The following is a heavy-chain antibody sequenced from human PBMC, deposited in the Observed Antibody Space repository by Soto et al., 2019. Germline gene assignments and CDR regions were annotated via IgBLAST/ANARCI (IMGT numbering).Heavy chain of an antibody. CDR2: ISRDGGTK. D-gene: IGHD2-8*02. Sequence: QVQLVESGGGVVQPGRSLRLSCAVSGFTVSTYGMHWVRQAPGKGLEWVAVISRDGGTKYYADSVEGRFTISRDNSRNTLFLEMNSLRGGDVAVYYCTGEVASGYWGQGTLVTVSS. CDR1: GFTVSTYG. CDR3: TGEVASGY. J-gene: IGHJ4*02. V-gene: IGHV3-30*03.